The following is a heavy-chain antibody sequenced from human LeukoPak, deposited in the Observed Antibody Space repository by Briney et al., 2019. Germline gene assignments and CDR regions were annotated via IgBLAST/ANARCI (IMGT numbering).Heavy chain of an antibody. CDR2: IRYDGSNK. J-gene: IGHJ4*02. D-gene: IGHD3-22*01. CDR3: AKDRNYYDSSVSYFDY. CDR1: GFTFSSYG. V-gene: IGHV3-30*02. Sequence: GGSLRLSCAASGFTFSSYGMHWVRQAPGKGLEWVAFIRYDGSNKYYADSVKGRFTISRDNSKNTLYLQMNSLRAEDTAVYYCAKDRNYYDSSVSYFDYWGQGTLVTVSS.